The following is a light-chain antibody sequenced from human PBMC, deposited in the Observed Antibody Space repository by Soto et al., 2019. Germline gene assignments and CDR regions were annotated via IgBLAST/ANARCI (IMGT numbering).Light chain of an antibody. CDR2: DVT. V-gene: IGLV2-14*01. CDR3: RSYTSSSTVV. CDR1: SSDVGGYNY. J-gene: IGLJ2*01. Sequence: QSALTQPASASGSPGQSITISCTGTSSDVGGYNYVSWYQQHPGKAPKLMIYDVTNRPSGVSNRFSGSKSGNTASLTISGLQAEDEDDYYCRSYTSSSTVVFGGGTKLTVL.